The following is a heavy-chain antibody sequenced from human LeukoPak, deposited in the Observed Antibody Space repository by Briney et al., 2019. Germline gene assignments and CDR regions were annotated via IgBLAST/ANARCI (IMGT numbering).Heavy chain of an antibody. J-gene: IGHJ4*02. V-gene: IGHV3-23*01. Sequence: GALRLSCAASGFTFSSYAMSWVRQAPGKGLEWVSAISGSGGSTYYADPVKGRFTISRDNSKNTLYLQMNSLRAEDTAVYYCAKDRAGRGPTPGSDYWGQGTLSPSPQ. CDR1: GFTFSSYA. CDR2: ISGSGGST. CDR3: AKDRAGRGPTPGSDY.